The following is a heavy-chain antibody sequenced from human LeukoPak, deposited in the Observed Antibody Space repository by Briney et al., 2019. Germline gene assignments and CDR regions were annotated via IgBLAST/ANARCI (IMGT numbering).Heavy chain of an antibody. CDR1: GFTFSAYS. V-gene: IGHV3-23*01. Sequence: GGSLRLSCVASGFTFSAYSMTWVRQAPGKGLDWVSSISVSGGGTYYADSVRGRFTISRDNSKNTLYLHMNSLRAEDTAVYYCVKDWRDESNCGGDCLQYWGQGTPVTVSS. D-gene: IGHD2-21*02. CDR2: ISVSGGGT. J-gene: IGHJ4*02. CDR3: VKDWRDESNCGGDCLQY.